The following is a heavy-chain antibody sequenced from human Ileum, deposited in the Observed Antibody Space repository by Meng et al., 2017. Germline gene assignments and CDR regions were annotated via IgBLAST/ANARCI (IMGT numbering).Heavy chain of an antibody. J-gene: IGHJ1*01. CDR3: AQTGYSSGWFAEYFQH. CDR2: IKQDGSEK. CDR1: GFTFSSYW. D-gene: IGHD6-19*01. Sequence: GGSLRLSFAASGFTFSSYWMSWVRQAPGQGLEWVANIKQDGSEKYYVDSVKGRFTISRDNAKNSLYLQMNSLRAEDTAVYYCAQTGYSSGWFAEYFQHWGQGTLVTV. V-gene: IGHV3-7*01.